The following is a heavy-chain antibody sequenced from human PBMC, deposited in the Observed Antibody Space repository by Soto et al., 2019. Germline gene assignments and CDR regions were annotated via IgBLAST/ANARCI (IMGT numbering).Heavy chain of an antibody. J-gene: IGHJ6*02. Sequence: QVQLVGSGGGVVQPGRSLRVSCAASGFTFNSYGMHWVRQGPGNGLEWVAFISYASTKTYYADSVKGRFTISRDNSNSALYVQMNSLTGEDTAVYYCARTRSAWSDFHYYSLDVWGQGTTVTVSS. CDR2: ISYASTKT. CDR3: ARTRSAWSDFHYYSLDV. V-gene: IGHV3-30*03. D-gene: IGHD1-26*01. CDR1: GFTFNSYG.